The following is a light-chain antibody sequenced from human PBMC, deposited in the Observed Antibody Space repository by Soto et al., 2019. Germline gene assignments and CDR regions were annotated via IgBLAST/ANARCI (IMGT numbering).Light chain of an antibody. CDR3: QQRSNWPRT. J-gene: IGKJ1*01. Sequence: IVLTQSPATLSLSPGERATLSCRASQNISSYLIWYQQKPGQAPRLLMYDVSNRATVIPARISGSGSGTDFTLTISSLEPEDLAVYYCQQRSNWPRTFGQGTNVDI. V-gene: IGKV3-11*01. CDR2: DVS. CDR1: QNISSY.